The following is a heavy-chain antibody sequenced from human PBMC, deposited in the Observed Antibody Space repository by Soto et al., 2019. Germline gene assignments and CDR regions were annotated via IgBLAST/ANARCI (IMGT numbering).Heavy chain of an antibody. V-gene: IGHV4-39*01. CDR2: IYYSGST. Sequence: SETLSLTCTVSGGSISSSSYYWGWIRQPPGKGLEWIGSIYYSGSTYYNPSLKSRVTISVDTSKNQFSLKLSSVTAADTAVYYCARQHDYDGGRNWFDPWGQGTLVTVSS. D-gene: IGHD4-17*01. CDR1: GGSISSSSYY. CDR3: ARQHDYDGGRNWFDP. J-gene: IGHJ5*02.